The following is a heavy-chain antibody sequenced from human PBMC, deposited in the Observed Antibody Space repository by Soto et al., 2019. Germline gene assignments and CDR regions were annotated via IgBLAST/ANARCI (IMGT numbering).Heavy chain of an antibody. CDR2: IFPDDSDT. Sequence: GESLKISCNGSGYTFTSHWIAWVRQMPGKGLEWMGIIFPDDSDTRYSPSFQGQVTISADKSINTAYLHWSSLKASDTAMYYCARLFRSHYSGIDVWGQGTTVTVSS. V-gene: IGHV5-51*01. D-gene: IGHD3-3*01. CDR3: ARLFRSHYSGIDV. J-gene: IGHJ6*02. CDR1: GYTFTSHW.